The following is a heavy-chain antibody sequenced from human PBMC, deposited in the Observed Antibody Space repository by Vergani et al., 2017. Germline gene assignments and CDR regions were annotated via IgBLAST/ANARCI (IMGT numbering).Heavy chain of an antibody. CDR2: ISAYNGNT. D-gene: IGHD6-19*01. CDR3: AREQWLPIDYFDY. Sequence: QVQLVQSGPELKKPGASVKVSCKASGYTFNKYAVNWVRQAPGQGLEWMGWISAYNGNTNYAQKLQGRVTMTTDTSTSTAYMELRSLRSDDTAVYYCAREQWLPIDYFDYWGQGTLVTVSS. V-gene: IGHV1-18*01. J-gene: IGHJ4*02. CDR1: GYTFNKYA.